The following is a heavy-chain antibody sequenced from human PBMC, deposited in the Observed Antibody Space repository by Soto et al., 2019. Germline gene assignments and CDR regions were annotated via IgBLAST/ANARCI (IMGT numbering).Heavy chain of an antibody. Sequence: QVHLQESGPGLVKPSETLSLTCTVSGGSINNHYWSWIRQPPGKGLEWLGYIYYTGSTNYNTSLKSRVTMSVDTTKNQYSLNQTSLTDAGTAIYYCARANWYSEYWGQGTLVTVSS. CDR2: IYYTGST. V-gene: IGHV4-59*11. CDR3: ARANWYSEY. CDR1: GGSINNHY. J-gene: IGHJ4*02. D-gene: IGHD7-27*01.